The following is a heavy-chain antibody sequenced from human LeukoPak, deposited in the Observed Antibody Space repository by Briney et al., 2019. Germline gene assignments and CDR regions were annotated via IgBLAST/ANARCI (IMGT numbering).Heavy chain of an antibody. D-gene: IGHD6-19*01. CDR2: IYYSGST. CDR3: ARGRSSGWYYFDY. J-gene: IGHJ4*02. V-gene: IGHV4-59*08. Sequence: SETLSLTCTVSGGSISSYYWSWIRQPPGKGLEWIGYIYYSGSTNYNPSLKSRVTISVDTSKNQFSLKLSSVTAADTAVYHCARGRSSGWYYFDYWGQGTLVTVSS. CDR1: GGSISSYY.